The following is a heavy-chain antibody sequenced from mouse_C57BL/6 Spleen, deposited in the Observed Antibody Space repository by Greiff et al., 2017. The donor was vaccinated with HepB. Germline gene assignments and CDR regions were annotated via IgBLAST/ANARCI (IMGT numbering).Heavy chain of an antibody. CDR3: TRGSYGSSLAWFAY. D-gene: IGHD1-1*01. Sequence: QVQLQQSGAELVRPGASVTLSCKASGYTFTDYEMHWVKQTPVHGLEWIGAIDPETGGTAYNQKFKGKAILTADKSSSTAYMELRSLTSEDSAVYYCTRGSYGSSLAWFAYWGQGTLVTVSA. CDR1: GYTFTDYE. V-gene: IGHV1-15*01. CDR2: IDPETGGT. J-gene: IGHJ3*01.